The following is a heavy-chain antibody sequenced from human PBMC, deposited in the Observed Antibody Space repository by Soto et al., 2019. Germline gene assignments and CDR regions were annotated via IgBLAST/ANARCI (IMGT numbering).Heavy chain of an antibody. Sequence: QVQLVESGGGVVQPGRSLRLSCAASGLTFSTYAMHWVRQAPGKGLDWVAIIWHDGSNHYYADAVKGRFTGSRDNSKNTMYLQMNSLRGEDTAVYYCASLMARIGGKNYYGKDVWGQGTTVTVSS. J-gene: IGHJ6*02. CDR3: ASLMARIGGKNYYGKDV. CDR1: GLTFSTYA. CDR2: IWHDGSNH. V-gene: IGHV3-33*01. D-gene: IGHD1-26*01.